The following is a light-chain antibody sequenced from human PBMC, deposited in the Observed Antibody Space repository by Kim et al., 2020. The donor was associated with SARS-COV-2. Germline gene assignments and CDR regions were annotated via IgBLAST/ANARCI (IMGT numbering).Light chain of an antibody. CDR3: QQNHNLPFT. V-gene: IGKV1-39*01. J-gene: IGKJ2*01. CDR2: SIS. Sequence: SASIGDRVTNTCRTSQSIATSLNWYQQKPGKAPVLLIYSISNLQIGVPSRFSGSGSATDFTLTISSLQREDFATYYCQQNHNLPFTFGLGTKLEI. CDR1: QSIATS.